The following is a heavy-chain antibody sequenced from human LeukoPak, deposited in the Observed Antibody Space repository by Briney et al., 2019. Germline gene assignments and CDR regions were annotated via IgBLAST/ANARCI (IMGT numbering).Heavy chain of an antibody. D-gene: IGHD6-19*01. Sequence: GGSLRLSCAASGFTFSSYSMNWVRQAPGKGLEWVGFIRSKAYGGTTEYAASAKGRFTISRDDSKSIAYLQMNSLKTEDTAVYYCTRGASQQWLVWGYYYYYMDVWGKGTTVTISS. CDR1: GFTFSSYS. V-gene: IGHV3-49*04. CDR2: IRSKAYGGTT. J-gene: IGHJ6*03. CDR3: TRGASQQWLVWGYYYYYMDV.